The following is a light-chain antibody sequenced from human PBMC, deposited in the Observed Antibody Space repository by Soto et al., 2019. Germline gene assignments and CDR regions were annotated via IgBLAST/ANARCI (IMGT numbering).Light chain of an antibody. Sequence: QSALTQPAAVSGSPGQSITISCTGSSSDVGRYNLVSWYQQHPGKAPQVMIYEVSKRPSRVSNRFSGSKSGNTASLTISGLQAEDEADYYCCSYAGSSTFNWVFGGGTKLTVL. V-gene: IGLV2-23*02. CDR3: CSYAGSSTFNWV. J-gene: IGLJ3*02. CDR1: SSDVGRYNL. CDR2: EVS.